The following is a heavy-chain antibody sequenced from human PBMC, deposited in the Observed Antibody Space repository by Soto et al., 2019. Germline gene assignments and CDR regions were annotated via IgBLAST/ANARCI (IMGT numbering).Heavy chain of an antibody. CDR1: GFTVSSNY. CDR3: ASGGLIAARDYVNYYYYYMDV. V-gene: IGHV3-53*04. Sequence: GGSLRLSCAASGFTVSSNYMSWVRQAPGKGLEWVSVIYSGGSTYYADSVKGRFTISRHNSKNTLYLQMNSLRAEDTAVYYCASGGLIAARDYVNYYYYYMDVWGKGTTVTVSS. D-gene: IGHD6-6*01. J-gene: IGHJ6*03. CDR2: IYSGGST.